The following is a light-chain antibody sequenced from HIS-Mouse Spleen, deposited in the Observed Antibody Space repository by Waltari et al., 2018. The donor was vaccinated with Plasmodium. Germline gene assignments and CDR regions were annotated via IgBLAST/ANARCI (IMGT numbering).Light chain of an antibody. CDR2: VDS. Sequence: SYELTQPPSVSVSPGQTARTTCPGDALPKKYAYWYQQKSGQAPVLVSYVDSKPPSGIPGRFSGSSSRTTATLTMRRGQVEEEADYYWFSTVSSGNHRVFGGETKLTVL. J-gene: IGLJ3*02. V-gene: IGLV3-10*01. CDR1: ALPKKY. CDR3: FSTVSSGNHRV.